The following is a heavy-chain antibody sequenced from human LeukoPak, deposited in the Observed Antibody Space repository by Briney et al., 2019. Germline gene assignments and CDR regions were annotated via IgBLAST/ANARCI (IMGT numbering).Heavy chain of an antibody. D-gene: IGHD3-9*01. CDR1: GFTFNDYA. CDR2: IKQDGSEK. CDR3: ARVGTVLRYFDWLTGTGFFDY. V-gene: IGHV3-7*01. Sequence: GGSLRLSCAASGFTFNDYAMHWVRQAPGKGLEWVANIKQDGSEKYYVDSVKGRFTISRDNAKNSLYLQMNSLRAEDTAVYYCARVGTVLRYFDWLTGTGFFDYWGQGTLVTVSS. J-gene: IGHJ4*02.